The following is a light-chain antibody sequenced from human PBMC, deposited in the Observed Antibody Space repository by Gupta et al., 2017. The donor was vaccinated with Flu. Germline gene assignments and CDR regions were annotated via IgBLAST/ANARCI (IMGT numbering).Light chain of an antibody. Sequence: RVTISCAGGSSNIGGNYVSWFQQLPGTAPKLLIYRNYQRPSGVPDRFSASKSGTSASLAISGLRSEDDAVYYCATWDDSLSAWVCGGGTMLTVL. V-gene: IGLV1-47*01. J-gene: IGLJ3*02. CDR1: SSNIGGNY. CDR2: RNY. CDR3: ATWDDSLSAWV.